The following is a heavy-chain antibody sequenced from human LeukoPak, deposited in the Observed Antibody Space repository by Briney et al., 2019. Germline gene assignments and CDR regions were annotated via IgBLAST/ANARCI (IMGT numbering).Heavy chain of an antibody. J-gene: IGHJ4*02. CDR3: ARHAPRFIAVDFDY. V-gene: IGHV4-39*07. D-gene: IGHD6-19*01. Sequence: SETLSLTCTVSGGSISSSSYYWGWIRQPPGKGLEWIGSIYYSGSTYYNPSLKSRVTISVDTSKNQFSLKLSSVTAADTAVYYCARHAPRFIAVDFDYWGQGTLVTVSS. CDR2: IYYSGST. CDR1: GGSISSSSYY.